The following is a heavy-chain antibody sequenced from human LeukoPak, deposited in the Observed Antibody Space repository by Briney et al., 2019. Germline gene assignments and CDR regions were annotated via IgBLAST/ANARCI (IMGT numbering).Heavy chain of an antibody. CDR1: GFTFSGYA. J-gene: IGHJ4*02. Sequence: GGSLRLSCSASGFTFSGYAMHWVRQAPGKGLEYVSAISSNGGSTHYADSVKGRFTISRDNSKNTLYLQLNSLRAEDTAAYFCARDRYFYDSAGAYYFDYWGQGTLVTVSS. V-gene: IGHV3-64*04. D-gene: IGHD3-22*01. CDR3: ARDRYFYDSAGAYYFDY. CDR2: ISSNGGST.